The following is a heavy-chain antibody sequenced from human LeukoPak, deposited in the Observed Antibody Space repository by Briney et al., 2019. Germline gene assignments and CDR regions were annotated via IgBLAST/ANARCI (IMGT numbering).Heavy chain of an antibody. CDR2: IYPGDSHT. D-gene: IGHD6-6*01. Sequence: PGESLKISCKGSGYSFNRYWIGWVRQMPGKGLEWMGNIYPGDSHTKYSPFFQGQVTISADRSISTAYLQWSSLKASDTAMYYCARQAGSSNYYYYYMDVWGKGTTVTVSS. CDR1: GYSFNRYW. V-gene: IGHV5-51*01. J-gene: IGHJ6*03. CDR3: ARQAGSSNYYYYYMDV.